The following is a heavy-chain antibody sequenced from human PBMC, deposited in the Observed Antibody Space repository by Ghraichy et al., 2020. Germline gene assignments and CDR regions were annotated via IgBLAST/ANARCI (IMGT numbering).Heavy chain of an antibody. CDR2: ISYDGSNK. CDR3: AAEYYDFWSGQIDY. V-gene: IGHV3-30*03. J-gene: IGHJ4*02. Sequence: GGSLRLSCAASGFTFSSYGMHWVRQAPGKGLEWVAVISYDGSNKYYADSVKGRFTISRDNSKNTLYLQMNSLRAEDTAVYYCAAEYYDFWSGQIDYWGQGTLVTVSS. CDR1: GFTFSSYG. D-gene: IGHD3-3*01.